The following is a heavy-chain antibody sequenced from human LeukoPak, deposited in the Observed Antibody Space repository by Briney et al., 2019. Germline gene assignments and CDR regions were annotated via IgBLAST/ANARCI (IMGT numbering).Heavy chain of an antibody. CDR2: ISWNSGYI. CDR1: GFTFDNYA. D-gene: IGHD6-19*01. Sequence: GRSLRLSCAASGFTFDNYAMHWLRQAPGKGLEWLSIISWNSGYIGYADSVKGRFTISRDNAKKSLDLQMNSLRAEDTAFYYCAKARGTYSSGYFFDYWGQGTLVTVSS. J-gene: IGHJ4*02. V-gene: IGHV3-9*01. CDR3: AKARGTYSSGYFFDY.